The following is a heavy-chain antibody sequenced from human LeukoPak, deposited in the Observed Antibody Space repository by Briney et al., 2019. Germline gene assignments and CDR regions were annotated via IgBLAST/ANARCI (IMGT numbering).Heavy chain of an antibody. CDR3: AKNRGSRFGWFDP. CDR2: ISGSGTSA. Sequence: GGSLRLSXAASGFTFSTYAMSWVRQAPGKGLEWVSTISGSGTSADYADSVKGRFTISRDSSKSTMYLQMNSLSGGDTAVYYCAKNRGSRFGWFDPWGQGTLVTVSS. D-gene: IGHD1-26*01. CDR1: GFTFSTYA. V-gene: IGHV3-23*01. J-gene: IGHJ5*02.